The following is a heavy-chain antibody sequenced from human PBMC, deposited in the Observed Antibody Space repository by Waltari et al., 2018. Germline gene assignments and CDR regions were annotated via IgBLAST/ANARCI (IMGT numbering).Heavy chain of an antibody. D-gene: IGHD6-19*01. CDR1: GFTFTNYA. CDR3: AKAKRRAAVAASPAY. J-gene: IGHJ4*02. Sequence: EVQLLESGGGLVQPGGSLRLPWAASGFTFTNYAMTRVRRPRGKGLEWVSGITSGGGSTYYSDSVKGRFTISRDNSENTLYLQMNSLRAEDTAVYYCAKAKRRAAVAASPAYWGQGTLVTVSS. CDR2: ITSGGGST. V-gene: IGHV3-23*01.